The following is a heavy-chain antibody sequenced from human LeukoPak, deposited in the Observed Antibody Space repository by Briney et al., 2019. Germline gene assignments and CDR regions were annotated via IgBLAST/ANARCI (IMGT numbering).Heavy chain of an antibody. CDR2: IYYSGST. V-gene: IGHV4-59*01. D-gene: IGHD5-18*01. CDR1: GGSISNYY. J-gene: IGHJ4*02. Sequence: PSETLSLTCTVSGGSISNYYWNWIRQPPGKALEWIGYIYYSGSTSYNPSLKSRVTISVDTSKNQLSLNLNSLTAADTAVYYCARDQADSYGIFFDYWGQGALVTVSS. CDR3: ARDQADSYGIFFDY.